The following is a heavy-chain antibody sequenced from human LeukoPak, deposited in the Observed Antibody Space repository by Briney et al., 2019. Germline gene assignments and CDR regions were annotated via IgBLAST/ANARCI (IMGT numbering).Heavy chain of an antibody. CDR1: GGSISSGDYY. J-gene: IGHJ4*02. CDR3: ASDPVPKAPSGKGYYFDY. Sequence: PSETLSLTCTVSGGSISSGDYYWSWIRQPPGKGLEWIGYIYYSGSTYYNPSLKSRVTISVDTSKNQFSLKLSSVTAADTAVYYCASDPVPKAPSGKGYYFDYWGQGTLVTVSS. V-gene: IGHV4-30-4*01. CDR2: IYYSGST. D-gene: IGHD1-26*01.